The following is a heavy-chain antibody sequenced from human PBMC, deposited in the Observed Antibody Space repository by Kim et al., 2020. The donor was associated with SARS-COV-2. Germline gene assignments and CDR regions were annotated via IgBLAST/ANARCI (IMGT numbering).Heavy chain of an antibody. J-gene: IGHJ4*02. CDR3: VKDYYYYGSGSYFLVDY. D-gene: IGHD3-10*01. V-gene: IGHV3-64D*06. Sequence: VKGRFTISRDNSKNTLYLQMGSLRAEDTAVYYCVKDYYYYGSGSYFLVDYWGQGTLVTVSS.